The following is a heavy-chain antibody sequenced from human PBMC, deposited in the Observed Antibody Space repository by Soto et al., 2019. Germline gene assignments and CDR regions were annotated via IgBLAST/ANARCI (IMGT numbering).Heavy chain of an antibody. CDR1: GFTFSSYD. Sequence: PGGSLRLSCAASGFTFSSYDMSWVRQAPGKRLEWVSAISGSGGSTYYADSVKGRFTISRDNSKNTLYLQMNSLRAEDTAVYYCAKDSAPFTMVPMNGMDVWGQGTLVTVSS. CDR2: ISGSGGST. J-gene: IGHJ6*02. CDR3: AKDSAPFTMVPMNGMDV. D-gene: IGHD3-10*01. V-gene: IGHV3-23*01.